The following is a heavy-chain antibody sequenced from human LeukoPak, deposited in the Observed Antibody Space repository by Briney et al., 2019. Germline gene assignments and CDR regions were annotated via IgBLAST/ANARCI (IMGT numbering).Heavy chain of an antibody. CDR1: GGSFSGYY. CDR3: ARHAFYLLWFGELLKAHNWFDP. CDR2: INHSGST. J-gene: IGHJ5*02. D-gene: IGHD3-10*01. Sequence: PSETLSLTCAVYGGSFSGYYWSWIRQPPGKGLEWIGEINHSGSTNYNPSLKSRVTISVDTSKNQFSLKLSSVTAADTAVYYCARHAFYLLWFGELLKAHNWFDPWGQGTLVTVSS. V-gene: IGHV4-34*01.